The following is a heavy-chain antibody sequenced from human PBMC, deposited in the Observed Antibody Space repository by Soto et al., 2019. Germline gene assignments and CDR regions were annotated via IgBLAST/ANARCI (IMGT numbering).Heavy chain of an antibody. CDR3: ARQPSYYFYAMDV. V-gene: IGHV4-59*08. CDR1: GGSISSYY. J-gene: IGHJ6*04. CDR2: IYYSGST. Sequence: SSETLSLTCTVSGGSISSYYWSWIRQPPGKGLEWIGYIYYSGSTNYNPSLKSRVTISVDTSKNQFSLKLSSVTAADTAVYYCARQPSYYFYAMDVWGKGTTVTVSS.